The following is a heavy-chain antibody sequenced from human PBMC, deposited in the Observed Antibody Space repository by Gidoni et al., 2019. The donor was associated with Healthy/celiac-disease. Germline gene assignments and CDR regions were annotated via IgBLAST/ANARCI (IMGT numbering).Heavy chain of an antibody. CDR3: ARVDVGTISY. Sequence: QVPLVQSGSELQKPGAAVTVSCKASGYTFTSYAMNWVRQAPGQGLEWMGCINTNTGNPTYAQVFTGRFVFSLDTSGSTEYLQISSRKAEDNAVYYCARVDVGTISYWGQGTLVTVSS. V-gene: IGHV7-4-1*02. D-gene: IGHD1-1*01. CDR2: INTNTGNP. J-gene: IGHJ4*02. CDR1: GYTFTSYA.